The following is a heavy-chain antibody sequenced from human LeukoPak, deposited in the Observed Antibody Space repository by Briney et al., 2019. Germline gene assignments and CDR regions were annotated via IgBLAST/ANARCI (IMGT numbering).Heavy chain of an antibody. J-gene: IGHJ4*02. CDR1: GFIFNNYG. V-gene: IGHV3-23*01. CDR2: ISNDGGGT. Sequence: GGSLRLSCAASGFIFNNYGLVWVRQAPGKGLEWVSAISNDGGGTTYADFVKGRFSVSRDNSKNTLFLQMNSLRAEDTAVYYCAKEGLGIAAAGTFYYFDYWGQGTLVTVSS. CDR3: AKEGLGIAAAGTFYYFDY. D-gene: IGHD6-13*01.